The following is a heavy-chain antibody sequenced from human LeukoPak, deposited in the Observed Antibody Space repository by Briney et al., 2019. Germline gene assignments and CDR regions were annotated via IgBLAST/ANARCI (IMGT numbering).Heavy chain of an antibody. J-gene: IGHJ3*02. CDR3: TIDSAAGYRGTSSCWKGFDI. Sequence: GGSLRLSCIASGFTFGDYAMNWVRQAPGKGLEWIGFIRSKAYGCTTEYAASVKGKFSISRDDSKNIAYLQMSNLKTESTAISYCTIDSAAGYRGTSSCWKGFDIWGQGTMVPVSS. V-gene: IGHV3-49*04. CDR1: GFTFGDYA. D-gene: IGHD5-12*01. CDR2: IRSKAYGCTT.